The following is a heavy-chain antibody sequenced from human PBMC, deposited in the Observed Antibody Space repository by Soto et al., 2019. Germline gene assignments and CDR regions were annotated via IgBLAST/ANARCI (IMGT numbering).Heavy chain of an antibody. CDR1: GGSISRGGYS. CDR2: IYHSGST. J-gene: IGHJ4*02. Sequence: PSETLSLTCAVSGGSISRGGYSWSWIRQPPGKGLEWIGYIYHSGSTYYNPSLKSRVTISVDRSKNQFSLKVSSVTAADTAVYYCARRYGTVFDYWGQGTLVTVSS. V-gene: IGHV4-30-2*02. CDR3: ARRYGTVFDY. D-gene: IGHD6-13*01.